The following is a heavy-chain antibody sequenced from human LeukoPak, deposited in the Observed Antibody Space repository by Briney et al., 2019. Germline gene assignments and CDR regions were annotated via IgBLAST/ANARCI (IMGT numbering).Heavy chain of an antibody. J-gene: IGHJ4*02. D-gene: IGHD3-10*01. V-gene: IGHV1-18*04. CDR2: ISAYNGNT. CDR3: AREGGWFGELLTTIDY. CDR1: GYTFTSYG. Sequence: ASVKVSCKASGYTFTSYGISWVRQAPGQGLEWMGWISAYNGNTNYAQKLQGRVTMTTDASTSTAFMELRSLRSDDTAVYYCAREGGWFGELLTTIDYWGQGTLVTVSS.